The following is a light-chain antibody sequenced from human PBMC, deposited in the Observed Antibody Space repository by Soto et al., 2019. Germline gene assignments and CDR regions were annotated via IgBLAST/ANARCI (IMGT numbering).Light chain of an antibody. CDR1: QSVSSSY. V-gene: IGKV3D-20*02. CDR2: GAS. Sequence: EIVLTQSPGTLSLSPGERATLSCRASQSVSSSYLAWYQQKPGQAPRLLIYGASSRATGIPARFSGSGSGTDFTLTISSLEPDDFAVYYCQQRRNWQVTFGQGTRLEIK. J-gene: IGKJ5*01. CDR3: QQRRNWQVT.